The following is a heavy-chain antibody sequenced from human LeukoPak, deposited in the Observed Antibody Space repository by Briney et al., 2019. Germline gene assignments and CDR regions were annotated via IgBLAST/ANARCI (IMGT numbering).Heavy chain of an antibody. CDR1: GGSFSGYY. J-gene: IGHJ4*02. CDR2: INHSGST. V-gene: IGHV4-34*01. CDR3: ARRRGYSRPFDY. Sequence: SETLSLTCAVYGGSFSGYYWSWIRQPPGKGLEWIGEINHSGSTNYNPSLKSRVTISVDTSKNQFSLKLSSVTAADTAVYYCARRRGYSRPFDYWGQGTLVTVSS. D-gene: IGHD5-18*01.